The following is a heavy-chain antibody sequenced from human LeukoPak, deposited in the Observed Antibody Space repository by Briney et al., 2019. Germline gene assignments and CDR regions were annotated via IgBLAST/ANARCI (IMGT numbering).Heavy chain of an antibody. V-gene: IGHV1-69*05. D-gene: IGHD3-16*02. CDR1: GGTFSSDT. CDR3: ARDLYCDYVWGSYRLHFEY. Sequence: ASVKVSCKASGGTFSSDTISWVRQAPGQGLEWMGRIIPIFGTANYAQKFQGRVTITTDESTSTAYMELSSLRSEDTAVYYCARDLYCDYVWGSYRLHFEYCGQGTLVTVSS. J-gene: IGHJ4*02. CDR2: IIPIFGTA.